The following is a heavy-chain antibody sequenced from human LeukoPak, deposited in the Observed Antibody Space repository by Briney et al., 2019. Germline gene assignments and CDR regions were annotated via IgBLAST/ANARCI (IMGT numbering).Heavy chain of an antibody. CDR2: IYYSWSI. D-gene: IGHD1-26*01. V-gene: IGHV4-59*01. CDR1: GGSIRSYY. CDR3: ARDPDSGSYHLGWFDP. J-gene: IGHJ5*02. Sequence: PSETLSLTCTVSGGSIRSYYRCWIRQPPGRGLEWVGYIYYSWSINYNPSLTSRVTLSVDQTKNQFSLNLDSATAAATPVYYCARDPDSGSYHLGWFDPWGQGTLVTVSS.